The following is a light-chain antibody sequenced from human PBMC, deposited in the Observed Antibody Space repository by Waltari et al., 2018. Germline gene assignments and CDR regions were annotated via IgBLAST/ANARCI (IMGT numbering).Light chain of an antibody. CDR3: AAWDRSLSIVV. CDR2: DLS. CDR1: SSDRGGYTY. J-gene: IGLJ2*01. V-gene: IGLV2-14*01. Sequence: QSALTQPASVSGSPGQSSTISCTGTSSDRGGYTYVPWSQPHPGKAPKLMIYDLSKRPPGVSNRFSGSKSGNTASLTISGLQAEDEADYYCAAWDRSLSIVVFGGGTKLTVL.